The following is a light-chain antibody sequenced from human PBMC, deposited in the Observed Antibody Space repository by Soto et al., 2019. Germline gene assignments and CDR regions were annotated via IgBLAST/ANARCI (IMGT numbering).Light chain of an antibody. J-gene: IGKJ2*01. V-gene: IGKV1-5*03. CDR2: KAS. Sequence: DIQMTQSPSTLSASVGDRVTITCRASQSISSWVAWYQQKPGKAPNLLIYKASTLESGVPSRFSGSGSGTEFTLTISSLQPDDFATYYCQQYNNYPYTFGQGSKLEIK. CDR1: QSISSW. CDR3: QQYNNYPYT.